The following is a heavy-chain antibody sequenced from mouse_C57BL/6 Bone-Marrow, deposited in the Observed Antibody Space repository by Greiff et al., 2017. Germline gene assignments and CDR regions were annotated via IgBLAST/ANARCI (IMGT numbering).Heavy chain of an antibody. CDR2: IDPSDSYT. CDR1: GYTFTSYW. V-gene: IGHV1-50*01. Sequence: VQLQQPGAELVKPGASVKLSCKASGYTFTSYWMQWVKQRPGQGLEWIGEIDPSDSYTNSNQKLKGKATLTVDTSSSTAYMQLSSLTSEDSAVYYCASEGWRGAMDYWGQGTSVTVSS. J-gene: IGHJ4*01. CDR3: ASEGWRGAMDY. D-gene: IGHD1-1*02.